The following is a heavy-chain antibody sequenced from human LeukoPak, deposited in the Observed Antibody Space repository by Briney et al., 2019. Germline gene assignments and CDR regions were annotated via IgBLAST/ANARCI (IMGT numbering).Heavy chain of an antibody. V-gene: IGHV1-2*02. CDR2: INPKSGGT. D-gene: IGHD3-22*01. J-gene: IGHJ3*01. CDR1: GYTFTGYY. Sequence: ASVKVSCKASGYTFTGYYMHWVRQAPGQGLEWMGWINPKSGGTNYAQKFQGRVTMTRDTSISTAYMELSRLRSDDTAVYYSARDPYYHDSSGYRSTAFDLWGQGTMVTVPS. CDR3: ARDPYYHDSSGYRSTAFDL.